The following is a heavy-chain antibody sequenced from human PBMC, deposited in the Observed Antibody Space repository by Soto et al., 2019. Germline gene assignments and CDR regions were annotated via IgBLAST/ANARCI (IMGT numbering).Heavy chain of an antibody. CDR3: ERLLWYDILTGYYAFDI. V-gene: IGHV4-34*01. J-gene: IGHJ3*02. CDR2: INHSGST. Sequence: SETLSLTCAVYGGSFSGYYWSWIRQPPGKGLEWIGEINHSGSTNYNPSLKSRVTISVDTSKNQFSLKLSSVTAADTAVYYCERLLWYDILTGYYAFDIWGQGTMVTVSS. CDR1: GGSFSGYY. D-gene: IGHD3-9*01.